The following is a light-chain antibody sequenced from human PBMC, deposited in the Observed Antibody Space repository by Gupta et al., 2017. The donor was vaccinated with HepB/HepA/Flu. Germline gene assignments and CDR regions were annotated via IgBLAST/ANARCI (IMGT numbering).Light chain of an antibody. Sequence: EIVLTQSPGTLSLSPGERATLSCRASQSVSSSYLAWYKQKPGQAPRILIYGASSRATGIPDRFSGSGSGTEFTLTISRMETEDFAVYYCQQYGSSAGTFGQGTKVEIK. CDR2: GAS. CDR1: QSVSSSY. J-gene: IGKJ1*01. CDR3: QQYGSSAGT. V-gene: IGKV3-20*01.